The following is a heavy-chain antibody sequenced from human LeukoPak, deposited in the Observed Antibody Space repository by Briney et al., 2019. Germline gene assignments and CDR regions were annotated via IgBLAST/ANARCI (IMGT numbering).Heavy chain of an antibody. D-gene: IGHD2-21*02. Sequence: GGSLRLSCAVSGGTFSAYWMAWVRQSPGKGLEWVAGINEDGSVKYYVDSMKGRFTISRDNAKNSLYLQMNSLGAEDTAVYYCAKVPRDSDCYWGQGTLVTVS. J-gene: IGHJ4*02. V-gene: IGHV3-7*01. CDR3: AKVPRDSDCY. CDR2: INEDGSVK. CDR1: GGTFSAYW.